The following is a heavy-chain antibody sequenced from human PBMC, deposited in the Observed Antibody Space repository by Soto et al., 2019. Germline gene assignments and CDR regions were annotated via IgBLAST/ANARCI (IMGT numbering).Heavy chain of an antibody. D-gene: IGHD3-3*01. CDR1: TDSVRNYY. Sequence: ETLSLTCTVSTDSVRNYYWSWIRQPAGKTLEWIGRVYFSGDTNYNPSLKSRVTMSVDTSKNQFSLRLSSVTAADTAVYYCARDDFWGGRTHDFWSQGTQVTVSS. V-gene: IGHV4-4*07. CDR2: VYFSGDT. CDR3: ARDDFWGGRTHDF. J-gene: IGHJ4*02.